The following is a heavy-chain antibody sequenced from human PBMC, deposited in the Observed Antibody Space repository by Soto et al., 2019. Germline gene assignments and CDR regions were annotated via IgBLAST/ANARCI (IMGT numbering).Heavy chain of an antibody. CDR2: IKQDEREK. V-gene: IGHV3-7*04. CDR3: ARDGERWSNPGVY. Sequence: EVQLVESGGGLVQPGGSLRLSCAASGFTFSNYWMTWVRQAPGKGLEWVANIKQDEREKYYVDSVKGRFTISRDNARNSLYLQMNNLRVEDTAVYYCARDGERWSNPGVYWGQGTLVTVSS. D-gene: IGHD1-1*01. CDR1: GFTFSNYW. J-gene: IGHJ4*02.